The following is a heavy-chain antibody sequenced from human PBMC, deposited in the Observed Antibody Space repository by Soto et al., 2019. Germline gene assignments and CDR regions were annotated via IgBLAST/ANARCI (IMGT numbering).Heavy chain of an antibody. D-gene: IGHD2-21*01. V-gene: IGHV4-34*01. J-gene: IGHJ3*02. CDR2: INHSGST. CDR1: GGSFSGYY. CDR3: ARASLWFPAPDAFDI. Sequence: QVQLQQWGAGLLKPSETLSLTCAVYGGSFSGYYWSWIRQPPGKGLEWIGEINHSGSTNYHPSLKSRVTISVDTSKNQFSLKLSSVTAADTAVYYCARASLWFPAPDAFDIWGQGTMVTVSS.